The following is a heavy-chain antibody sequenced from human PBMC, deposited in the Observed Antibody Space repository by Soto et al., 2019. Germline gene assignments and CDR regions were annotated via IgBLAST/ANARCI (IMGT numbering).Heavy chain of an antibody. CDR3: ARGAGWWDS. CDR1: GGSISSYY. Sequence: QVPLQESGPGLVKPSETLSLTCTVSGGSISSYYWSWIRQPPGKGLEWIGYISNTGTTNYNPSLKSRVTISVDMSKNQFAQKLSSVTAADTAVYYCARGAGWWDSWGQGTLVTVSA. V-gene: IGHV4-59*08. J-gene: IGHJ4*02. CDR2: ISNTGTT. D-gene: IGHD2-15*01.